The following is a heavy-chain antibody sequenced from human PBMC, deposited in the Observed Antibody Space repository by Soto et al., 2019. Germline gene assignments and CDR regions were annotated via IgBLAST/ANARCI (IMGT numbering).Heavy chain of an antibody. CDR1: GFSISSGYF. CDR3: ARDSSGYYWFDP. D-gene: IGHD3-22*01. CDR2: IYHSGTT. J-gene: IGHJ5*02. V-gene: IGHV4-38-2*02. Sequence: SETLSLTCAVSGFSISSGYFWGWIRQPPGKGPEWLGSIYHSGTTYYNPSVKGRVTISVDTSKNQFSLKMSSVTAADTAVYYCARDSSGYYWFDPWGLGTLVTVSS.